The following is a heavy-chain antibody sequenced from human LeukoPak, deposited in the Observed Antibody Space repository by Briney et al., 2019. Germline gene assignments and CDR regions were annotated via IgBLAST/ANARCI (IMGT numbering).Heavy chain of an antibody. CDR2: IWYDGSNK. Sequence: GGSLRLSCAASGFTFSSYGMHWVRQAPGKGLEWVAVIWYDGSNKYYADSVKGRFTISRDNSKNTLYLQMNSLRAEDTAVYYRARGQSYDFWSGYYLENFDYWGQGTLVTVSS. D-gene: IGHD3-3*01. CDR1: GFTFSSYG. V-gene: IGHV3-33*01. J-gene: IGHJ4*02. CDR3: ARGQSYDFWSGYYLENFDY.